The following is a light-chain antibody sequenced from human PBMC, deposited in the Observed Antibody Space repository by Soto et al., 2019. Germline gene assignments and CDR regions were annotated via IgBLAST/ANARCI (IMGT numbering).Light chain of an antibody. V-gene: IGKV3-15*01. Sequence: VMHQAPATLSVSPGERAALACRASQSVSPNLAWYHQKPCQHTRLLIYFVSTRSTAVPATFTAGGSETGVTLTIISLQSDDLAVDYCQQYEKWPRTFGQGTKVEIK. J-gene: IGKJ1*01. CDR2: FVS. CDR3: QQYEKWPRT. CDR1: QSVSPN.